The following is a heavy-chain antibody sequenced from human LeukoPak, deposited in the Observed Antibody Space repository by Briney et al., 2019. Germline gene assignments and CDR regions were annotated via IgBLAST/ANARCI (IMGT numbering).Heavy chain of an antibody. CDR3: VKSSGSGGA. J-gene: IGHJ5*02. D-gene: IGHD2-15*01. CDR1: GFTFSTYA. CDR2: ISTNGGST. V-gene: IGHV3-64D*09. Sequence: TGGSLRLSCSASGFTFSTYATHWVRQAPGKGLEYVSAISTNGGSTYYADSVKGRFTISRDNSKNTLYLQMSSLRAEDTAVYYCVKSSGSGGAWGQGTLVTVSS.